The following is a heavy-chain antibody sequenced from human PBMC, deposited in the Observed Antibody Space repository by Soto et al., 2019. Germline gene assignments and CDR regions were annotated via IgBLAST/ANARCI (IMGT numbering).Heavy chain of an antibody. CDR1: GFTFSDFA. D-gene: IGHD5-18*01. CDR2: IYGGGNGP. Sequence: EVQVLESGGGLVQPGGSLRLSCAATGFTFSDFAMSWVRQAPGKGLEWVSRIYGGGNGPHYADSVKGRVTISRDNTKNTLYLQMNSLSAEDTAVYYCAKMEGMDTWAYSFDYWGQGTLVTVSS. V-gene: IGHV3-23*01. J-gene: IGHJ4*02. CDR3: AKMEGMDTWAYSFDY.